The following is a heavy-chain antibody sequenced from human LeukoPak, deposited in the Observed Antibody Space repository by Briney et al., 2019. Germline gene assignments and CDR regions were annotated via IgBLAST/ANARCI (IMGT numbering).Heavy chain of an antibody. CDR1: GFTFSDYY. D-gene: IGHD1-26*01. J-gene: IGHJ4*02. Sequence: PGGSLRLSCEASGFTFSDYYMTWLRQAPGKGLEWLSYISRGSGDTNYADSVKGRFIISRDNSNNTLYLQMNSLRAEDTAVYYCAKDREKAVGATIFDHWGQGTLVTVSS. V-gene: IGHV3-11*05. CDR3: AKDREKAVGATIFDH. CDR2: ISRGSGDT.